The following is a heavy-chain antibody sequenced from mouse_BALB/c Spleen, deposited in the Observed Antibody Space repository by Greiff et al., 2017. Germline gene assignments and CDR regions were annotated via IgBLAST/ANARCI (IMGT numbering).Heavy chain of an antibody. CDR2: ISYDGSN. CDR1: GYSITSGYY. D-gene: IGHD2-2*01. CDR3: ARDRVTTGSWFAY. Sequence: EVKLQESGPGLVKPSQSLSLTCSVTGYSITSGYYWNWIRQFPGNKLEWMGYISYDGSNNYNPSLKNRISITRDTSKNQFFLKLNSVTTEDTATYYCARDRVTTGSWFAYWGQGTLVTVSA. V-gene: IGHV3-6*02. J-gene: IGHJ3*01.